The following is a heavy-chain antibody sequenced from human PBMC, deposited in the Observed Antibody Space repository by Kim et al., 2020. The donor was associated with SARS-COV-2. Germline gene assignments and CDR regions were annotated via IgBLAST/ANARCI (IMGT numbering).Heavy chain of an antibody. CDR2: IYYSGST. Sequence: SETLSLTCTVSGGSISSYYWSWIRQPPGKGLEWIGYIYYSGSTNYNPSLKSRVTISVDTSKNQFSLKLSSVTAADTAVYYCARGGYSGYDYYFDYCGQGT. D-gene: IGHD5-12*01. CDR3: ARGGYSGYDYYFDY. V-gene: IGHV4-59*01. J-gene: IGHJ4*02. CDR1: GGSISSYY.